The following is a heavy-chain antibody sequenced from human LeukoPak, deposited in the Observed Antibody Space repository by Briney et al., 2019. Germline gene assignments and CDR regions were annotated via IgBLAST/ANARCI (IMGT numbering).Heavy chain of an antibody. CDR1: GGSISSYY. CDR3: VTSSSSTVHYYYPYMDV. Sequence: KPSETLSLTCTVSGGSISSYYWSWIRQPPGKGLEWIGYMYYSGSTNYNPSLKSRVTISVDTSKNQFSLKLSSVTAADTAVYYCVTSSSSTVHYYYPYMDVWGKGTTVTVSS. D-gene: IGHD6-6*01. J-gene: IGHJ6*03. CDR2: MYYSGST. V-gene: IGHV4-59*01.